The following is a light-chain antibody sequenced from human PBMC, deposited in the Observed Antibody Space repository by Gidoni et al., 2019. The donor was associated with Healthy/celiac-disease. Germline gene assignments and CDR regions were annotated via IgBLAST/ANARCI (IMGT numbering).Light chain of an antibody. CDR3: QRYDNLPPYT. Sequence: DIQITQSHSSLSASVGDRVTLTCQASQDISNYLNWYQQKPGKAPKLLIYDASNLETEVPSRFSGSGPGSDFTFTISSLQPQAIATSYCQRYDNLPPYTFGQGTKLEIK. CDR1: QDISNY. V-gene: IGKV1-33*01. J-gene: IGKJ2*01. CDR2: DAS.